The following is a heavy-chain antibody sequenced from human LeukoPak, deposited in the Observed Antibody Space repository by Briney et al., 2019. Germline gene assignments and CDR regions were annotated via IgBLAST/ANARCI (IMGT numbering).Heavy chain of an antibody. CDR1: GFTFSSYS. D-gene: IGHD3-22*01. CDR3: ARESYYYGRSGYYPLDY. J-gene: IGHJ4*02. V-gene: IGHV3-48*04. Sequence: GGSLRLSCAASGFTFSSYSMNWVRQAPGKGLEWVSYISSSSSTIYNADSLKGRFTISRDNAKNSLYLQMNSLRAEDTAVYYCARESYYYGRSGYYPLDYWGQGTLVTVSS. CDR2: ISSSSSTI.